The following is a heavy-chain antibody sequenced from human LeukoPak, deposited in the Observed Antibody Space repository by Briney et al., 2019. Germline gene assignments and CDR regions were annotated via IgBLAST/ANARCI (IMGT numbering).Heavy chain of an antibody. CDR2: ITTSGDYI. CDR1: GFSISSYT. CDR3: ATQRVEAVSDFDY. J-gene: IGHJ4*02. Sequence: GGSLRLSCAASGFSISSYTMNWLRQAPGKGLEWVSSITTSGDYIYYAVSLKGRFTISRDNAKNSVFLQMNSLRAEDTAVYYCATQRVEAVSDFDYWGQGTLVIVSS. D-gene: IGHD2-15*01. V-gene: IGHV3-21*01.